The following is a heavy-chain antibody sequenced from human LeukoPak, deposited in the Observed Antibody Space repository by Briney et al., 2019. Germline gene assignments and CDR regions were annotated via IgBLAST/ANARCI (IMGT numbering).Heavy chain of an antibody. D-gene: IGHD1-26*01. Sequence: SQTLSLTCTVSGGSISSGSYYWSWIRQPAGKGLEWIGRIYTSGSTNYNPSLKSRVTISVDTSKNQFSLKLSSVTAADTAVYYCARQFSRVGAGYWGQGTLVTVSS. CDR2: IYTSGST. V-gene: IGHV4-61*02. CDR3: ARQFSRVGAGY. J-gene: IGHJ4*02. CDR1: GGSISSGSYY.